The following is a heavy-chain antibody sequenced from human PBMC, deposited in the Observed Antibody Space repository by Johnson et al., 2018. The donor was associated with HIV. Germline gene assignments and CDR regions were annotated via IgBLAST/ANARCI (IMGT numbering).Heavy chain of an antibody. CDR2: INGDGSST. V-gene: IGHV3-74*01. Sequence: VQLVESGGGLVQPGGSLRLSCAASGFTVSSNYMSWVRQAPGKGLVWVSRINGDGSSTSYAGSVKGRITISRDNAKNTLFLQMDSLRVDDTAVYYCARDPDWSAFGIWCQGTMVTVSS. CDR3: ARDPDWSAFGI. J-gene: IGHJ3*02. D-gene: IGHD3-9*01. CDR1: GFTVSSNY.